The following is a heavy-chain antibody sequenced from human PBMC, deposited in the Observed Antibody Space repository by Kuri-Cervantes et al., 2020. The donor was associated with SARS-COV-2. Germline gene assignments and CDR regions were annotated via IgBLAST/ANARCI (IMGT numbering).Heavy chain of an antibody. CDR1: GFTFSNVW. CDR3: SATGGLL. CDR2: IKQDGSEK. D-gene: IGHD7-27*01. V-gene: IGHV3-7*01. J-gene: IGHJ4*02. Sequence: GESLKISCAASGFTFSNVWMNWVRQAPGKGLEWVANIKQDGSEKYYVDSVKGRFTISRDNAKNTLYLQMNSLRAEDTAVYYCSATGGLLWGQGTLVTVSS.